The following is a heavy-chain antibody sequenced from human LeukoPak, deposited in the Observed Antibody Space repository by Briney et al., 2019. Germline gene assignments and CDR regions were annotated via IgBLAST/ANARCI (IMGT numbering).Heavy chain of an antibody. D-gene: IGHD3-10*01. CDR2: IYYSGST. V-gene: IGHV4-39*07. Sequence: PSETLSLTCTVSGGSISSSSYYWGWIRQPPGKGLEWIGSIYYSGSTYYNPSLKSRVTISVDTSKNQFSLKLSSVTAADTAVYYCARGRSSPLWFGEANFDYWGQGTLVTVSS. CDR1: GGSISSSSYY. J-gene: IGHJ4*02. CDR3: ARGRSSPLWFGEANFDY.